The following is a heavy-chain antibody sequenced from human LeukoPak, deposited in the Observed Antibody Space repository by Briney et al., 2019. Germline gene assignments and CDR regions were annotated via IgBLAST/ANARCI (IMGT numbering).Heavy chain of an antibody. D-gene: IGHD1-1*01. CDR3: TREASVQTGFDY. Sequence: HPGGSLTLSCAASEFTFTNYGMICVRQAPGKGLQWGASIKEDGSDKYYVDSVEGRSTISRDNAKNSLYMQMNSLRAEDTAVYYSTREASVQTGFDYGGQGTLVTVSS. CDR2: IKEDGSDK. J-gene: IGHJ4*02. V-gene: IGHV3-7*01. CDR1: EFTFTNYG.